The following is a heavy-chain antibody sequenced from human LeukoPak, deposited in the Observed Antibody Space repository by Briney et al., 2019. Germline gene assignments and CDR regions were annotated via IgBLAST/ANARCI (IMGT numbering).Heavy chain of an antibody. CDR3: VRGMGHTSGTEASEY. CDR1: GFIFSDYY. J-gene: IGHJ4*02. CDR2: ISSSASTI. V-gene: IGHV3-11*01. Sequence: GGSLRLSCVSSGFIFSDYYMTWIRQAPGKGLEWVLYISSSASTIHYADSVKGRFTISRDNAKNSLYLQMNSLRAEDTAVYFCVRGMGHTSGTEASEYWGQGTLVTVSS. D-gene: IGHD3/OR15-3a*01.